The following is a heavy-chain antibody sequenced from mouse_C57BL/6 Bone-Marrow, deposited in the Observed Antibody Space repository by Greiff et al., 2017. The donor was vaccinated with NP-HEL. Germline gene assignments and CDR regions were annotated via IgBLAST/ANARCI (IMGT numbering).Heavy chain of an antibody. J-gene: IGHJ3*01. Sequence: VQLKQSGPELVKPGASVKMSCKASGYTFTDYNMHWVKQSHGKSLEWIGYINPNNGGTSYNQKFKGKATLTVNKSSSTAYMELRSLTSEDSAVYYCARHYYGYDEGAWFAYWGQGTLVTVSA. V-gene: IGHV1-22*01. CDR1: GYTFTDYN. CDR3: ARHYYGYDEGAWFAY. D-gene: IGHD2-2*01. CDR2: INPNNGGT.